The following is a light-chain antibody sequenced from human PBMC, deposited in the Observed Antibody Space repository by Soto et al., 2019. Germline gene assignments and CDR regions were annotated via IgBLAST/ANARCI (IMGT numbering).Light chain of an antibody. CDR3: QQYGRSPLT. CDR2: GAS. CDR1: QSVSSNY. Sequence: EIVLTQSPGTLYLSPGESATLSCRASQSVSSNYLAWYQQRPGQAPRLLIYGASSRATGIPDRFSGSGSGTYFILTINRLESEDFAVYYCQQYGRSPLTFGPGTKVDIE. J-gene: IGKJ3*01. V-gene: IGKV3-20*01.